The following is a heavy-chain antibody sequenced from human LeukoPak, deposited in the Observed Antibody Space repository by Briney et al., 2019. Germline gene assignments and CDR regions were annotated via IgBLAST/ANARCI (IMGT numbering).Heavy chain of an antibody. Sequence: VSVKVSCKASGYTFTSYYMHWVRQAPGQGLEWMGIINPSGGSTSYAQKFQGRVTMTRDTSTSTVYMELSSLRSEDTAVYYCARDMDIVVVPAALHHYMDVWGKGTTVTVSS. CDR1: GYTFTSYY. J-gene: IGHJ6*03. D-gene: IGHD2-2*03. CDR3: ARDMDIVVVPAALHHYMDV. V-gene: IGHV1-46*01. CDR2: INPSGGST.